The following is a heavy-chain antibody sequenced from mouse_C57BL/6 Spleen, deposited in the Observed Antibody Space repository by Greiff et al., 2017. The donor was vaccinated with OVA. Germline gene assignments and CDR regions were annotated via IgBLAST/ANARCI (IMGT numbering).Heavy chain of an antibody. CDR2: IHPNSGRT. V-gene: IGHV1-64*01. J-gene: IGHJ3*01. CDR3: AGGHNWDGIAY. D-gene: IGHD4-1*02. Sequence: QVQLQQPGAELVKPGASVKLSCKASGYTFTSYWMHWVKQRPGQGLEWIGMIHPNSGRTNYNEKFKSKATLTVDKSSSTAYMQLSSLTSEDSAVYYCAGGHNWDGIAYWGQGTLVTVSA. CDR1: GYTFTSYW.